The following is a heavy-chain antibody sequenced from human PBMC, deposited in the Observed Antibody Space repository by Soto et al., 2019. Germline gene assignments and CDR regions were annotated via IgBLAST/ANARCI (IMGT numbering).Heavy chain of an antibody. CDR1: GFTFSSFS. Sequence: EVQLVESGGGLVKPGGSLRLSCSASGFTFSSFSMNWVRQAPGQGLEWVSSINAASRTYYIDSVKGRFTISRDNAKNSLSLQMNSRTVEDTAVYYCARDPSGGDNWGQGTLVTVSS. CDR3: ARDPSGGDN. CDR2: INAASRT. J-gene: IGHJ4*02. D-gene: IGHD5-12*01. V-gene: IGHV3-21*01.